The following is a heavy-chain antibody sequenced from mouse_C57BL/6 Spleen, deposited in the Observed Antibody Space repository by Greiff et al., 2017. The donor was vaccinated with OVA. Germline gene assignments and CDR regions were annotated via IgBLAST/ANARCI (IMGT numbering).Heavy chain of an antibody. CDR3: ARDYGSSPFDY. D-gene: IGHD1-1*01. CDR1: GYTFTDYY. J-gene: IGHJ2*01. Sequence: VQLKESGPVLVKPGASVKMSCKASGYTFTDYYMNWVKQSHGKSLEWIGVINPYNGGTSYNQKFKGKATLTVDKSSSTAYMELNSLTSEDSAVYYCARDYGSSPFDYWGQGTTLTVSS. V-gene: IGHV1-19*01. CDR2: INPYNGGT.